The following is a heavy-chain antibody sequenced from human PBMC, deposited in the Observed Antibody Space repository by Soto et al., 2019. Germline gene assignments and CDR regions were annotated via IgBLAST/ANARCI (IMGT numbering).Heavy chain of an antibody. J-gene: IGHJ4*02. Sequence: QVQLQESGPGLVKPSETLSLTCTVSGGSISSYYWSWIRQPPGKGLEWIGYIYYSGSTNYNPSLKSRVTISVDTSKNQFSLKLSSVTAADTAVYYCARGASARAVAGQLDYWGQGTLVTVSS. CDR1: GGSISSYY. CDR2: IYYSGST. D-gene: IGHD6-19*01. V-gene: IGHV4-59*01. CDR3: ARGASARAVAGQLDY.